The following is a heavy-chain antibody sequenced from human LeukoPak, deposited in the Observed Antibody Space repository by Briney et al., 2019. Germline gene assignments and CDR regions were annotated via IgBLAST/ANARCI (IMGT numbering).Heavy chain of an antibody. Sequence: GGSLRLSCAASGFTFRSYAMSWVRQAPGKGLEWVSVISGSGGSTYNADSGQGRCTISRDNSKNTLFLQMKSLRAEDKAVYYCAKRGYDTSGYYGYFDYWAQGTLVTVSS. V-gene: IGHV3-23*01. D-gene: IGHD3-22*01. CDR1: GFTFRSYA. J-gene: IGHJ4*02. CDR3: AKRGYDTSGYYGYFDY. CDR2: ISGSGGST.